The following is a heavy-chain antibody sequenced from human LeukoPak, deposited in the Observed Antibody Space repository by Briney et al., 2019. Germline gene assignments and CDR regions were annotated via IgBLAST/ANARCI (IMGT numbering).Heavy chain of an antibody. CDR2: ISGNGNTI. V-gene: IGHV3-11*04. CDR3: AGYLFVGNTSYFDY. CDR1: RFTYSDYY. D-gene: IGHD6-13*01. J-gene: IGHJ4*02. Sequence: GGSLRLSCAASRFTYSDYYMSWIRQAPGKGLEGVSYISGNGNTIYYADSVKGRCTISRDNAKNSLYLQMNSLRAEDTAVYYWAGYLFVGNTSYFDYWGQGPLVTVSS.